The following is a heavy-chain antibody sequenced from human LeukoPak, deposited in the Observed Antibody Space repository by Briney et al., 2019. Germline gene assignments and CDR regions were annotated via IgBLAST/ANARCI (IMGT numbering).Heavy chain of an antibody. D-gene: IGHD3-10*01. CDR1: GGSISSSSYY. CDR2: IYYSGST. CDR3: ARDKSSRGRFDY. J-gene: IGHJ4*02. Sequence: SETLSLTCTVSGGSISSSSYYWGWIRQPPGKGLEWIGSIYYSGSTYYNPSLKSRVTISVDTSKNQFSLKLSSVTAADTAVYYCARDKSSRGRFDYWGQGTLVTVSS. V-gene: IGHV4-39*07.